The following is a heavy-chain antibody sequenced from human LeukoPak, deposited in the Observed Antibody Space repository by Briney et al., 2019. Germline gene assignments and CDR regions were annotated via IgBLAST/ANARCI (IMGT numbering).Heavy chain of an antibody. J-gene: IGHJ4*02. Sequence: AGGSLRLSCAASGFTFSSYAMSWVRQAPGKGLEWVSAISGSGGSTYYADSVKGRFTISRDNSKNTLYLQMNSLRAEDTAVYYCAKLSYQLLSSPYDYWGQGTLVTVSS. CDR1: GFTFSSYA. D-gene: IGHD2-2*01. CDR3: AKLSYQLLSSPYDY. CDR2: ISGSGGST. V-gene: IGHV3-23*01.